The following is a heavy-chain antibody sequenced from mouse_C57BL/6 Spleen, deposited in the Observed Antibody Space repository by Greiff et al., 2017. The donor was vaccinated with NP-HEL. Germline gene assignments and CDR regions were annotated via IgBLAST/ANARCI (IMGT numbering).Heavy chain of an antibody. CDR1: GYSITSGYY. CDR2: ISYDGSN. CDR3: ARNDYGSSYEFAY. V-gene: IGHV3-6*01. D-gene: IGHD1-1*01. J-gene: IGHJ3*01. Sequence: EVKVEESGPGLVKPSQSLSLTCSVTGYSITSGYYWNWIRQFPGNKLEWMGYISYDGSNNYNPSLKNRISITRDTSKNQFFLKLNSVTTEDTATYYCARNDYGSSYEFAYWGQGTLVTVSA.